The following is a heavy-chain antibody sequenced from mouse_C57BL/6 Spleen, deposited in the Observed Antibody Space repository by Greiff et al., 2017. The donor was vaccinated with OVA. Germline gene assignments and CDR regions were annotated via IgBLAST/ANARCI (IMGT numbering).Heavy chain of an antibody. V-gene: IGHV1-22*01. D-gene: IGHD4-1*01. CDR3: ARTNWESFFDY. Sequence: VQLKQSGPELVKPGASVKMSCKASGYTFTDYNMHWVKQSNGKSLEWIGYINPNNGGTSYNQKFKGKATLTVNKSSSTAYMELRSLTSEDSAVYYCARTNWESFFDYWRQGTTLTVSS. CDR1: GYTFTDYN. J-gene: IGHJ2*01. CDR2: INPNNGGT.